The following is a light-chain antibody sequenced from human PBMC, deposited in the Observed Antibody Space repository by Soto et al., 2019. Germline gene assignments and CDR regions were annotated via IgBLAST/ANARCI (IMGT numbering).Light chain of an antibody. J-gene: IGLJ2*01. CDR2: EVE. CDR3: SSYTSTVTLVV. CDR1: SSDIGDYNY. Sequence: QSALTQPASVSASRGQSITISCTGTSSDIGDYNYVSWYQQRPGEAPKLILYEVENRPSGISDRFSGSKSGNTASLTISGLRTEDEADYYCSSYTSTVTLVVFGGGTKLTVL. V-gene: IGLV2-14*03.